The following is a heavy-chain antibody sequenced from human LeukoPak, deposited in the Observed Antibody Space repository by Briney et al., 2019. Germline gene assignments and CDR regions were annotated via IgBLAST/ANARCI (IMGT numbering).Heavy chain of an antibody. CDR2: IYHSGST. CDR1: GGSISSSNW. Sequence: PSETLSLTCAVSGGSISSSNWWSWVRQPPGKGLEWIGEIYHSGSTNYNPSLKSRVTISVDKSKNQFSLKRSSVTAADTAVYYCARLKLWFGELVGFDPWGQGTLVTVSS. V-gene: IGHV4-4*02. D-gene: IGHD3-10*01. J-gene: IGHJ5*02. CDR3: ARLKLWFGELVGFDP.